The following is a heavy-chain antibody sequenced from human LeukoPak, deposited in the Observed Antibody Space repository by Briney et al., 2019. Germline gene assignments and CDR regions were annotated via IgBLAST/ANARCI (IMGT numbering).Heavy chain of an antibody. CDR3: ARVLWFGESPYYFDY. J-gene: IGHJ4*02. D-gene: IGHD3-10*01. CDR2: IYHSGST. Sequence: PSQTLSLTCAVSGGSISSGGYSWSWIRQPPGKGLEWIGYIYHSGSTYYNPSLKSRVTISVDRSKNQFSLKLSSVTAADTAVYYCARVLWFGESPYYFDYWGQGTLVTVSS. V-gene: IGHV4-30-2*01. CDR1: GGSISSGGYS.